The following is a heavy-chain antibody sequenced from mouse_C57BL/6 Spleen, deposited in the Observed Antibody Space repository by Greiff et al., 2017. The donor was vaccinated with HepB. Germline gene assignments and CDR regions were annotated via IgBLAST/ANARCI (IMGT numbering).Heavy chain of an antibody. CDR2: ISDGGSYT. Sequence: EVKLQESGGGLVKPGGSLKLSCAASGFTFSSYAMSWVRQTPEKRLEWVATISDGGSYTYYPDNVKGRFTISRDNAKNNLYLQMSHLKSEDTAMYYCARNGYYGGFDYWGQGTTLTVSS. J-gene: IGHJ2*01. CDR1: GFTFSSYA. V-gene: IGHV5-4*03. CDR3: ARNGYYGGFDY. D-gene: IGHD2-3*01.